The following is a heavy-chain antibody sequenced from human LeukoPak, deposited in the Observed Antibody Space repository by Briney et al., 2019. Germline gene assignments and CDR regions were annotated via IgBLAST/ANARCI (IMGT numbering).Heavy chain of an antibody. V-gene: IGHV4-61*02. Sequence: PSETLSLTCTVSGSSISSSSYYWSWIRQPAGKGLEWIGRIYTSGSTNYNPSLKSRVTISVDTSKNQFSLKLRSVTAADTAVYYCARAPQFFYGSGGQQSFDYWGQGTLVTVSS. J-gene: IGHJ4*02. CDR1: GSSISSSSYY. D-gene: IGHD2-15*01. CDR2: IYTSGST. CDR3: ARAPQFFYGSGGQQSFDY.